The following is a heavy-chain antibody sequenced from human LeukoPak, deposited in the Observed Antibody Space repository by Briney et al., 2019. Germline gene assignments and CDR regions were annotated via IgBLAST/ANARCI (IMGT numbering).Heavy chain of an antibody. CDR2: INHSGST. Sequence: SETLSLTCAVYGGSFSGYYWSWIRQPPGEGLEWIGEINHSGSTNYNPSLKSRVTISVDTSKNQFSLKLRSVTAADTAVYYCARRFGRKFGERFYYYHYMDVWGKGTTVTISS. CDR1: GGSFSGYY. D-gene: IGHD3-10*01. CDR3: ARRFGRKFGERFYYYHYMDV. V-gene: IGHV4-34*01. J-gene: IGHJ6*03.